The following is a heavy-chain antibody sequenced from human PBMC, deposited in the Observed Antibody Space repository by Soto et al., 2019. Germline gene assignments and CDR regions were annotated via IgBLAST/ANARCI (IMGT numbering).Heavy chain of an antibody. D-gene: IGHD3-16*01. V-gene: IGHV4-30-2*03. CDR2: IYHSGST. Sequence: SETLSLTCAVSGGSISSGGYSWSWLRQPPEKGLEWIGYIYHSGSTYYIPSLKSRVTISVDTSKNQFSLKLSSVTAADTAVYYCAILGERTIRYLNWFDPWGQGTLVTVSS. CDR1: GGSISSGGYS. J-gene: IGHJ5*02. CDR3: AILGERTIRYLNWFDP.